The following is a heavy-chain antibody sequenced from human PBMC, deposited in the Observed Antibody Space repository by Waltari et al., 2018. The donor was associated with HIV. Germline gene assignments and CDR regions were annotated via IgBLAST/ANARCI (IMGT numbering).Heavy chain of an antibody. CDR1: GFSFGDYA. CDR3: ARDTLNFFFGLDV. Sequence: EEQLVESGGGLVHPGGSLKLACAASGFSFGDYAMNWVRQAPGKGLEWIAYISSTSFNIKYADSWRGRFTISRDNTQNSLSLQMNNLIDEDTAKYFCARDTLNFFFGLDVWGHGTTVAVSS. CDR2: ISSTSFNI. V-gene: IGHV3-48*02. J-gene: IGHJ6*02.